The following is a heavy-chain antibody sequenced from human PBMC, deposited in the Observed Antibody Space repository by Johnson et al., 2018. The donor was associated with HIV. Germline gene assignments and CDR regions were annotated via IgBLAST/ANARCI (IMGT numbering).Heavy chain of an antibody. CDR3: AKRYSGSLRDTFDI. CDR2: ISYDGSNK. Sequence: QVQLVESGGGVVQPGRSLRLSCAASGFTFSSYGMHWVRQAPGKGLEWLAVISYDGSNKYYADSVKGRFTISRANSKNTLYLQINSLRAEDTAVYYCAKRYSGSLRDTFDIWGQGTMVTVSS. D-gene: IGHD1-26*01. V-gene: IGHV3-30*18. CDR1: GFTFSSYG. J-gene: IGHJ3*02.